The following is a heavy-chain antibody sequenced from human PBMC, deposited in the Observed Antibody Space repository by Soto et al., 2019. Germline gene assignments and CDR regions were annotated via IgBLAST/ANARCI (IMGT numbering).Heavy chain of an antibody. D-gene: IGHD5-12*01. CDR2: ISAYNGKR. CDR1: GYPFTSYG. J-gene: IGHJ3*02. CDR3: ARGRIVASIHDAIEI. Sequence: QGQLLQSGDEVKTPGASVRVSCTASGYPFTSYGISWVRQAPGQGLEWVAWISAYNGKRDTAQKFQGRVTMTLDTSTDTAHMELGDLTSADTAVYYCARGRIVASIHDAIEIWGQGTKVTVSS. V-gene: IGHV1-18*01.